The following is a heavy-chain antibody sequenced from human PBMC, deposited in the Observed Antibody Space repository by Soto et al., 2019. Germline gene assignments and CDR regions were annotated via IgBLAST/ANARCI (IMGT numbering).Heavy chain of an antibody. CDR1: GYTFTSYA. CDR3: ARDVGYNWNRIHY. J-gene: IGHJ4*02. D-gene: IGHD1-20*01. V-gene: IGHV1-3*01. Sequence: QVQLLQSGAEVKKPGASVKVSCTASGYTFTSYAIHWVRQAPGQRLEWMGWVNAGNGNTKYSQKLQGRVTITRDTTASTAYMELSSLRSDATAVYYCARDVGYNWNRIHYWGQGTLVTVSS. CDR2: VNAGNGNT.